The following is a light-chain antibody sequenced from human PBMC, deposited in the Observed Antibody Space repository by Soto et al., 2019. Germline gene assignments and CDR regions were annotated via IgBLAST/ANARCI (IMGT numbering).Light chain of an antibody. Sequence: ERVMTQSPATLSVSPGGRATLSCRASQSISSNLAWYQQKPGQAPRLLIYGASTRATGIPARFSGSGSGTDFTLTISRLEPEDFAVYYCQQYVSSPRTFGQGTKVDIK. V-gene: IGKV3D-15*01. CDR1: QSISSN. J-gene: IGKJ1*01. CDR2: GAS. CDR3: QQYVSSPRT.